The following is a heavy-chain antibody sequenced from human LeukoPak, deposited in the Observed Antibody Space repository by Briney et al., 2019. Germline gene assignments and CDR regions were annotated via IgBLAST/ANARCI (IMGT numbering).Heavy chain of an antibody. D-gene: IGHD6-6*01. CDR2: ISAYNGNT. V-gene: IGHV1-18*01. CDR1: GYTFTSYG. CDR3: ARDNSASIAAIFDY. J-gene: IGHJ4*02. Sequence: GASVKVSCKASGYTFTSYGISWVRQAPGQGLEWMGWISAYNGNTNYAQKLQGRVTMTTDTSTSTAYMELRSLRSDDTAVYYCARDNSASIAAIFDYWGQGTLVTVSS.